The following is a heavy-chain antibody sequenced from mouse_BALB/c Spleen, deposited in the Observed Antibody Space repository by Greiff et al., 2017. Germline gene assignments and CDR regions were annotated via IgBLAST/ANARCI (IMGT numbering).Heavy chain of an antibody. CDR1: GFSLTSYG. V-gene: IGHV2-9*02. CDR2: IWAGGST. Sequence: QVQLQQSGPGLVAPSQSLSITCTVSGFSLTSYGVHWVRQPPGKGLEWLGVIWAGGSTNYNSALMSRLSISNDNSKSQVFSKMNSLQTDDTAMYYCARDRELGRFAYWGQGTLVTVSA. J-gene: IGHJ3*01. CDR3: ARDRELGRFAY. D-gene: IGHD4-1*01.